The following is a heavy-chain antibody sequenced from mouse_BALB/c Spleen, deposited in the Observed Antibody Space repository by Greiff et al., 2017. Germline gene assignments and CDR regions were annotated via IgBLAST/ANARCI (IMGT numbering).Heavy chain of an antibody. Sequence: EVQLQQSGAELVRSGASVKLSCTASGFNIKDYYMHWVKQRPEQGLEWIGWIDPENGDTEYAPKFQGKATMTADTSSNTAYLQLSSLTSEDTAVYYCKAIYDGYYRRAVYWGQGTTLTVSS. V-gene: IGHV14-4*02. J-gene: IGHJ2*01. CDR1: GFNIKDYY. CDR3: KAIYDGYYRRAVY. D-gene: IGHD2-3*01. CDR2: IDPENGDT.